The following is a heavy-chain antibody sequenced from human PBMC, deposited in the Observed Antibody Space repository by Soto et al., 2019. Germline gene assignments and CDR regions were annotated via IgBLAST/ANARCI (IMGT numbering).Heavy chain of an antibody. V-gene: IGHV4-30-4*01. J-gene: IGHJ5*02. Sequence: SETLSLTCAVSGDYVTSTDYYWSWIRQAPGKGLEWIGYIYNSGSTNYNPSLKSRVNIFVDPSKNQFSLRLSSVAAADTAVYYCARDTFDTIGNWFEPWGLGTLVTVSS. CDR1: GDYVTSTDYY. D-gene: IGHD3-22*01. CDR2: IYNSGST. CDR3: ARDTFDTIGNWFEP.